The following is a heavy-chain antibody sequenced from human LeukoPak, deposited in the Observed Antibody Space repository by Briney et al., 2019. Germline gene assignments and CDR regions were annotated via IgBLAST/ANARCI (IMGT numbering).Heavy chain of an antibody. V-gene: IGHV3-7*01. D-gene: IGHD3-22*01. Sequence: PGGSLRLSCAASGFTFSSYWMSWLRQAPGKGLEWVANIKQDGSEKYYVDSVKGRFTISRDNAKNSLYLQMNSLRAEDTAVYYCARLFDYYDSSGYYTPRANFDYWGQGTLVTVSS. J-gene: IGHJ4*02. CDR1: GFTFSSYW. CDR2: IKQDGSEK. CDR3: ARLFDYYDSSGYYTPRANFDY.